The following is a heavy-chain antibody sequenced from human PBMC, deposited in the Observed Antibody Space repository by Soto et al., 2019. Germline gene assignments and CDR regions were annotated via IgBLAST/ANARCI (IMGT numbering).Heavy chain of an antibody. CDR1: GFTFSSYS. Sequence: LRLSCAASGFTFSSYSMNWVRQAPGKGLEWVSYISSSSSTIYYADSVKGRLTISRDNAKNSLYLQINSLRDEDTAVYYGARDSGYSYGPLDYWGQGPLVIVSS. D-gene: IGHD5-18*01. CDR3: ARDSGYSYGPLDY. CDR2: ISSSSSTI. V-gene: IGHV3-48*02. J-gene: IGHJ4*02.